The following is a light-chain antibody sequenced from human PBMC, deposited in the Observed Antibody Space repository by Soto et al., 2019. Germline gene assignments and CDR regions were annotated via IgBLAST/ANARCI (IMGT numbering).Light chain of an antibody. CDR2: EVI. CDR1: SSDVGNYNY. Sequence: QSVLTHPPSASASPGQPVTFSCTGNSSDVGNYNYVSWFQQHPGKAPKLIIYEVIKRPSGVPDRFSGSKSGNTASLTVSGLQAEDEGDSYCCSYAGGFYVFGTGT. CDR3: CSYAGGFYV. J-gene: IGLJ1*01. V-gene: IGLV2-8*01.